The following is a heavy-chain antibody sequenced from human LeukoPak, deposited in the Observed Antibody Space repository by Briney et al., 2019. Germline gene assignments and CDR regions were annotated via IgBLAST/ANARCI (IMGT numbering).Heavy chain of an antibody. CDR2: MNPNSGNT. J-gene: IGHJ4*02. V-gene: IGHV1-8*01. D-gene: IGHD3-22*01. CDR3: ARISDYYDSSGYSLDDY. Sequence: ASVKVSCKASGYTFTCYDINWVRQATGQGLEWMGWMNPNSGNTGYAQKFQGRVTMTRNTSISTAYMELSSLRSEDTAVYYCARISDYYDSSGYSLDDYWGQGTLVTVSS. CDR1: GYTFTCYD.